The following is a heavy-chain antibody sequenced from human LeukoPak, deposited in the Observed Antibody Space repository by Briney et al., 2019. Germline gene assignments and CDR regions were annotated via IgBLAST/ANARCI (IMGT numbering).Heavy chain of an antibody. J-gene: IGHJ3*02. CDR1: GESFSAYY. D-gene: IGHD2-15*01. Sequence: SETLSLTCAVYGESFSAYYWSWIRQPPGKGLEWIGSIYHSGSTYYNPSLKSRVTISVDTSKNQFSLKLSSVTAADTAVYYCARDPIVVVAATILSDAFDIWGQGTMVTVSS. CDR2: IYHSGST. CDR3: ARDPIVVVAATILSDAFDI. V-gene: IGHV4-38-2*02.